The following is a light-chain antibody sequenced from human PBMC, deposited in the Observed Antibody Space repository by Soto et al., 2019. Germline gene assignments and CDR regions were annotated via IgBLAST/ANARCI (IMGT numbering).Light chain of an antibody. J-gene: IGKJ1*01. CDR3: QPYNSYSRT. Sequence: DIQMTQSPSTLSASVGDRLTITCRASQSIGTWLDWYQHTPGKAHKLLIFKASTLQTAVPSRFSGSGSETAFTLTINSLQPDDSATYYCQPYNSYSRTFGQGTKVDI. V-gene: IGKV1-5*03. CDR2: KAS. CDR1: QSIGTW.